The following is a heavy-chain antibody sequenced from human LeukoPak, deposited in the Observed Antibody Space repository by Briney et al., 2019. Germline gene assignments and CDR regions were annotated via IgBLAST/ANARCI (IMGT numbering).Heavy chain of an antibody. D-gene: IGHD5-24*01. V-gene: IGHV3-7*03. Sequence: GGSLRLSCAASGFTFSSYWMTWVRQAPGKGLEWVANIKEDGTETYYVDSVKGRFTISRDNAKNSLYLQMNSLRVEDTAVYYCAKEGRSLQTYWGQGTLVTVSS. CDR1: GFTFSSYW. J-gene: IGHJ4*02. CDR3: AKEGRSLQTY. CDR2: IKEDGTET.